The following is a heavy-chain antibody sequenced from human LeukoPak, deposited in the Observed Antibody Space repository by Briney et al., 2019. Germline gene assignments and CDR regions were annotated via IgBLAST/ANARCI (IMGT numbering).Heavy chain of an antibody. Sequence: PSETLSLTCAVYGGSFSGYYWSWIRQPPGKGLEWFGEINHSGSTNYNPSLKSRVTISVDTSKNQFSLKLSSVTAADTAVYYCARGAMAAGGYYYYYYMDVWGKGTTVTVSS. D-gene: IGHD3-10*01. CDR2: INHSGST. CDR3: ARGAMAAGGYYYYYYMDV. CDR1: GGSFSGYY. J-gene: IGHJ6*03. V-gene: IGHV4-34*01.